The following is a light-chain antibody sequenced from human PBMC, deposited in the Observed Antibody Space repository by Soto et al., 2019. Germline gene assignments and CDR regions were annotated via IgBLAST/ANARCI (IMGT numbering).Light chain of an antibody. J-gene: IGKJ3*01. Sequence: DIQMTQSPSSLSASVGDRVTITCRASRGISNYLAWYQQKPGRVPKLLIYAASTLQSGVPSRFSGSGSGTDFTLTISSLQPEDVATYYCQRYNIAPFTFGPGTKVDIK. CDR1: RGISNY. CDR2: AAS. CDR3: QRYNIAPFT. V-gene: IGKV1-27*01.